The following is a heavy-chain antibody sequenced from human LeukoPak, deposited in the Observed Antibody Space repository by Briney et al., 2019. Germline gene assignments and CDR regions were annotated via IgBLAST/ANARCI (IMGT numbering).Heavy chain of an antibody. CDR3: AKEDTAMVRGITRYFDY. V-gene: IGHV3-23*01. D-gene: IGHD5-18*01. CDR1: GFTFSSYA. Sequence: GGSLRLSCAASGFTFSSYAMSWVRQAPGKGLEWVSAISGSGGSTYYADSVKGRFTISRDNSKNTLYLQMNSLRAEDTAVYYCAKEDTAMVRGITRYFDYWDQGTLVTVSS. J-gene: IGHJ4*02. CDR2: ISGSGGST.